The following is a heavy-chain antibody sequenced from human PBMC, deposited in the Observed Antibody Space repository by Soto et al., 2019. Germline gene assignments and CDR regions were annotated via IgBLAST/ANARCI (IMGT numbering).Heavy chain of an antibody. CDR2: IIPIFGTA. Sequence: SVKVSCKASGGTFSSYAISWVRQAPGQGLEWMGGIIPIFGTANYAQKFQGRVTITADESTSTAYMELSSLRSEDTAVYYCAGADYDFWSGYGGTSSYYYGMDVWGQGTTVTVSS. D-gene: IGHD3-3*01. CDR3: AGADYDFWSGYGGTSSYYYGMDV. J-gene: IGHJ6*02. V-gene: IGHV1-69*13. CDR1: GGTFSSYA.